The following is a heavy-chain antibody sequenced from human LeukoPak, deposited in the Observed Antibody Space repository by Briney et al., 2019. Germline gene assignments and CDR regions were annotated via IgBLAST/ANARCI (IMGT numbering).Heavy chain of an antibody. D-gene: IGHD3-22*01. Sequence: GGSLRLSCAASGFSFSGYAMTWVRQAPGKGLEWVSSITGSGDYTYYIDSVKGRFTISRDNSKNILYLQMNSLRGEDTALYYCAKDGLYYDGSAHVYYFDYWGQGTLVAVSS. CDR1: GFSFSGYA. CDR2: ITGSGDYT. V-gene: IGHV3-23*01. J-gene: IGHJ4*02. CDR3: AKDGLYYDGSAHVYYFDY.